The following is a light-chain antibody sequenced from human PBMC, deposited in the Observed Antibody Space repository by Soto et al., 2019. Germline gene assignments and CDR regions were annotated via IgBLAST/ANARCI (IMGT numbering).Light chain of an antibody. V-gene: IGKV4-1*01. CDR2: CAS. CDR1: QSVLYSSNNKNN. CDR3: QQYYSTLALP. Sequence: DIVMTQSPDSLAVSLGERATINCKSSQSVLYSSNNKNNLAWYQQKPGQPPKLLIYCASTRESGVPDRFSGSGSGTDFTLTISSLQVEDVAVYYCQQYYSTLALPFGGGTKVEIK. J-gene: IGKJ4*01.